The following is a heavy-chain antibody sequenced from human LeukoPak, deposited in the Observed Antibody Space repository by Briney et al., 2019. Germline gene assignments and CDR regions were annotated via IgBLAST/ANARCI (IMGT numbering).Heavy chain of an antibody. CDR1: GGSISSGSYY. CDR3: AGAGIATRWGRFDY. D-gene: IGHD6-6*01. CDR2: IYTSGST. Sequence: SQTLSLTCTVSGGSISSGSYYWSWIRQPAGKGLEWIGRIYTSGSTNYNPSLKSRVTISVDTSKNQFSLKLSSVTAADTAVYYCAGAGIATRWGRFDYWGQGTLVTVSS. J-gene: IGHJ4*02. V-gene: IGHV4-61*02.